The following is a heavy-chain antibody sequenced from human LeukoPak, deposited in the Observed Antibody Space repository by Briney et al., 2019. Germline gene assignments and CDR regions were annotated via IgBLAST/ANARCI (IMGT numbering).Heavy chain of an antibody. D-gene: IGHD2-21*01. J-gene: IGHJ4*02. CDR3: AHRPGRGIPAAH. Sequence: SGPTLVNPSQTLTLTCSFSGFALSSSGVGVGWIRQPPGKALEWLALIYWDDDKRYSPSLKSRLTITKDTSKDQVALSMTNMDPVDTATYYCAHRPGRGIPAAHCGQGTLVTVSS. CDR2: IYWDDDK. V-gene: IGHV2-5*02. CDR1: GFALSSSGVG.